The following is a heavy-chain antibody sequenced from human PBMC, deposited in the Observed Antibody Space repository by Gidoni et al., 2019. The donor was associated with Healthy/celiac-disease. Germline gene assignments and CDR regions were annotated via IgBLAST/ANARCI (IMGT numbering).Heavy chain of an antibody. J-gene: IGHJ4*02. D-gene: IGHD4-17*01. CDR2: MNPSGGST. CDR3: ARGDTVTTGYFDY. CDR1: GYPFTSYY. V-gene: IGHV1-46*01. Sequence: QVQLVQSGAEVKKPGASVHVSCKASGYPFTSYYMHGVRQAPGQGLEWMGIMNPSGGSTSYAQKFQGRVTMTRDTSTSTVYMELSSLRSEDTAVYYCARGDTVTTGYFDYWGQGTLVTVSS.